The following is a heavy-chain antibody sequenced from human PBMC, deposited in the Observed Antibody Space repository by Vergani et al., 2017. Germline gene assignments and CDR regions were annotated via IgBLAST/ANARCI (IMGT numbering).Heavy chain of an antibody. V-gene: IGHV3-48*04. CDR2: ISSSSSTR. Sequence: EVQLVESGGGLVQPGGSLRLSCAASGFTFSRYSMNWVRQAPGKGLEWVSYISSSSSTRYYADSVKGRFTISRDNAKNSLYLKMNSLRAEDTAVYYCARDLHSVVAGTTGVYYYYYGMDVWGQGTTVTVSS. J-gene: IGHJ6*02. CDR1: GFTFSRYS. D-gene: IGHD1-7*01. CDR3: ARDLHSVVAGTTGVYYYYYGMDV.